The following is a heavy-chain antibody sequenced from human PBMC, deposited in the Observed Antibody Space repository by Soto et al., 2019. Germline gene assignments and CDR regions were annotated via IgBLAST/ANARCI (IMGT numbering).Heavy chain of an antibody. D-gene: IGHD2-21*02. Sequence: SETLSLTCSVYGGSFSGYYWTWIRQPPGKGLEWIGEINHSGTINFNPSLKSRLTISLDTSKKHFSLKLSSVTDADTAAYYCARADRTLVTSYSLDVWGQGTTVTVSS. CDR3: ARADRTLVTSYSLDV. CDR1: GGSFSGYY. J-gene: IGHJ6*02. V-gene: IGHV4-34*01. CDR2: INHSGTI.